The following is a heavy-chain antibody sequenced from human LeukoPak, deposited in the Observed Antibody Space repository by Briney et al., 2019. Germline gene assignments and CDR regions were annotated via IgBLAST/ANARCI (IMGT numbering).Heavy chain of an antibody. Sequence: GGSLRLSCAASGFTFSSYGMHWVREAAGKGLEWVALIWYDGSNTYYADSVQDRFTISRDNSKNMLYLQMNSLRAEDTAVYFCARGITMVRDLDYWGQGTLVTVSP. CDR3: ARGITMVRDLDY. V-gene: IGHV3-33*01. J-gene: IGHJ4*02. CDR2: IWYDGSNT. CDR1: GFTFSSYG. D-gene: IGHD3-10*01.